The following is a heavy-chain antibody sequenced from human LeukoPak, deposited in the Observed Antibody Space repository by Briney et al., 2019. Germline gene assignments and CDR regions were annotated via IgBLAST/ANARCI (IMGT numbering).Heavy chain of an antibody. J-gene: IGHJ3*02. CDR3: ARVNWDYYGSGSQVAFDI. V-gene: IGHV4-4*02. Sequence: PSGTLSLTCAVSGGSISSSNWWSWVRQPPGKGLEWIGEIYHSGSTNYNPSLKSRVTIPVDKSKNQFSLKLSSVTAADTAVYYCARVNWDYYGSGSQVAFDIWGQGTMVTVSS. CDR2: IYHSGST. CDR1: GGSISSSNW. D-gene: IGHD3-10*01.